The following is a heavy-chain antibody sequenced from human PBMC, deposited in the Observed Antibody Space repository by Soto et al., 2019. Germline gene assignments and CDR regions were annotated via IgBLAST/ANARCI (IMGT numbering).Heavy chain of an antibody. CDR2: IYYSGST. J-gene: IGHJ4*02. Sequence: SDTLSLTCPVSGVSISSISYYWGLIRQPPGKGLEWIGSIYYSGSTYYNPSLKSRVTISVDTSKNQFSLKLSSVTAADTAVYYCARRAAQYSSLCAFDYWGQGTLFTVSS. CDR3: ARRAAQYSSLCAFDY. D-gene: IGHD2-21*01. V-gene: IGHV4-39*01. CDR1: GVSISSISYY.